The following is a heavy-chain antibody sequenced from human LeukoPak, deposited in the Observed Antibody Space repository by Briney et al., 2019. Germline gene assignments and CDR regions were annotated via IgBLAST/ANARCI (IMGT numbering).Heavy chain of an antibody. CDR2: ISSRSSTK. CDR1: GFTFSDYE. CDR3: AREMKGSSGSFLAH. Sequence: GGSLRLSCAVSGFTFSDYEMNWVRQAPGKGLEWVSYISSRSSTKYYADSVRGRFTVSRDNAKSSLYLQMNSLRAEDTALYYCAREMKGSSGSFLAHWGQGTLVTVSS. J-gene: IGHJ4*02. V-gene: IGHV3-48*03. D-gene: IGHD3-22*01.